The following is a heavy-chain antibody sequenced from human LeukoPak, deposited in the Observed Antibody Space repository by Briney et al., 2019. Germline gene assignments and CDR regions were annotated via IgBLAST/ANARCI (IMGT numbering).Heavy chain of an antibody. V-gene: IGHV4-39*01. CDR3: ARQDSHGLFDY. CDR2: IYYSGST. CDR1: GGSISSSSYY. J-gene: IGHJ4*02. D-gene: IGHD5-18*01. Sequence: KPSETLSLTCTVSGGSISSSSYYWGWIRQPSGKGLEWIGSIYYSGSTYYNPSLKSRVTISVDTSKNQFSLKLSSVTAADTAVYYCARQDSHGLFDYWGQGTLVTVSS.